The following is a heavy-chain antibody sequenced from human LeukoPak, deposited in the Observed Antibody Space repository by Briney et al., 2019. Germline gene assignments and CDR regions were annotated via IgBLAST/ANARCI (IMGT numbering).Heavy chain of an antibody. CDR2: VRHGGAS. J-gene: IGHJ4*02. CDR3: ASHVTVLGTRGFDF. D-gene: IGHD6-19*01. Sequence: SETLSLTCAVSGDSITSHSWWSWVRQPPGKGLEWIGEVRHGGASNYDPSLESRVTISVDKSKNRFSLNLRSVTAADTATYYCASHVTVLGTRGFDFWGRGTLVTVS. CDR1: GDSITSHSW. V-gene: IGHV4-4*02.